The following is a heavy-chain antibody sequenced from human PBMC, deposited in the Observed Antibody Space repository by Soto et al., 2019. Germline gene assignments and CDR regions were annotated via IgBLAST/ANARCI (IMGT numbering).Heavy chain of an antibody. D-gene: IGHD5-18*01. V-gene: IGHV1-69*12. J-gene: IGHJ6*02. CDR3: ASGDTAMLLHYYGMDV. CDR1: GGTFSSYA. Sequence: QVQLVQSGAEVKKPGSSVKVSCKASGGTFSSYAISWVRQAPGQGLEWMGGIIPIFGTANYAQKFQGRVTIHADDSTSTAYMELSSLRSEDTAVYYGASGDTAMLLHYYGMDVWGQGTTVTVSS. CDR2: IIPIFGTA.